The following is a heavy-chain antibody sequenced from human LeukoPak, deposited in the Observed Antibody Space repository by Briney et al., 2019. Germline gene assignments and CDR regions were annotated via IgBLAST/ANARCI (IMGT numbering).Heavy chain of an antibody. CDR2: IKSKTDGGTT. CDR1: GFTFSNAW. V-gene: IGHV3-15*01. Sequence: GGSLRLSCAASGFTFSNAWMSWVRQAPGKGLEWVGRIKSKTDGGTTDYAAPVKGRFTISRDDSKNTLYLQMNSLKTEDTAVYYCTTSYYGSGSYLVLKYAFDIWGQGTMVTVSS. J-gene: IGHJ3*02. CDR3: TTSYYGSGSYLVLKYAFDI. D-gene: IGHD3-10*01.